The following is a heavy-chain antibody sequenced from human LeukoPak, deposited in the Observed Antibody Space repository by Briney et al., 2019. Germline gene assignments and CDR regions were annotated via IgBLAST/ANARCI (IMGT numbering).Heavy chain of an antibody. V-gene: IGHV4-31*03. D-gene: IGHD3-22*01. CDR3: ARAHYYDSSGPPGRFDL. J-gene: IGHJ5*02. CDR1: GGSISSGGYY. Sequence: SETLSLTCTVSGGSISSGGYYWSWSRQHPGKGLEWIGYIYYGGSTYYNPSLKSRVTISVDTSKNQFSLKLSSVTAADTAVYYCARAHYYDSSGPPGRFDLWGQGTLVTVSS. CDR2: IYYGGST.